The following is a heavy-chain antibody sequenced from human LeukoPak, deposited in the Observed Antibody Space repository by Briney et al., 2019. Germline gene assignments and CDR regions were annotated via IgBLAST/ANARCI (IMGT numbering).Heavy chain of an antibody. CDR3: ATDKSYYDSSGYYDAFDI. J-gene: IGHJ3*02. CDR2: INPNSGGT. D-gene: IGHD3-22*01. CDR1: GYTFTGYY. Sequence: ASVKVSCKASGYTFTGYYMHWVRQAPGQGLEWMGWINPNSGGTNYAQKFQGRVTMTRDTSISTAYMELSRLRSDDAAVYYCATDKSYYDSSGYYDAFDIWGQGTMVTVSS. V-gene: IGHV1-2*02.